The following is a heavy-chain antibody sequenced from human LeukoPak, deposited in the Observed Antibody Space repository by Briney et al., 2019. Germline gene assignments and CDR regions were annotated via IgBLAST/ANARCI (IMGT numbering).Heavy chain of an antibody. CDR1: RFTFRRYE. CDR3: ARDWIGDDVSDY. CDR2: IRVSVRTI. Sequence: GGSPRLSPAASRFTFRRYETSCVRQAPGRGLERVSYIRVSVRTIYYTDTVWSGGTISRDTAKNTLYLLKKRVRAEDTAVYYCARDWIGDDVSDYWGRETLVSVSS. V-gene: IGHV3-48*03. D-gene: IGHD2-2*03. J-gene: IGHJ4*02.